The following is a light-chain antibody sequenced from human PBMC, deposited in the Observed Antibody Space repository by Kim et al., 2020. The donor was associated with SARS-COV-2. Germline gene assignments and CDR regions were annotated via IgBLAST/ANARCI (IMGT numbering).Light chain of an antibody. J-gene: IGKJ2*02. CDR1: QTFGTN. Sequence: PGERATLSCRASQTFGTNLAWYQQKPGQAPRRLIYRTSTRATGVPARFSGSGSGTEFNLTISSLQSDDFATYYCQQYNNWPLPCTFGQGTKLAI. V-gene: IGKV3-15*01. CDR2: RTS. CDR3: QQYNNWPLPCT.